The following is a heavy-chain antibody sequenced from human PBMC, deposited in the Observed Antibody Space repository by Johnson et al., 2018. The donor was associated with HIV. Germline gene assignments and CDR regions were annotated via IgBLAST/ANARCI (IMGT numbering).Heavy chain of an antibody. V-gene: IGHV3-33*01. CDR3: VRRFYDSSAFDI. CDR2: TWYDASYK. J-gene: IGHJ3*02. Sequence: VQLVESGGGVAQPGRSLRLSCAASRFTFSTYGIHWVRQAPGKGLEWVAVTWYDASYKYCTDSVKGRLTMSRDNSKNTLFLQMNSLRAEDTAGYYCVRRFYDSSAFDIWGQGTLVTVSS. CDR1: RFTFSTYG. D-gene: IGHD3-22*01.